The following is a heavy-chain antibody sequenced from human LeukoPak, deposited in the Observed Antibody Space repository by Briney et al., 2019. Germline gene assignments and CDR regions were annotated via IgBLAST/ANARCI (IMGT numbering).Heavy chain of an antibody. D-gene: IGHD1-14*01. CDR1: GYTFTGYG. Sequence: ASVKVSCKPSGYTFTGYGIIWVRQAPGQRLEWMGWISPYNGNTNYAQKFQGRVTMTTDTSTTTTYMELRSLRSDDTAVYYCARDLDSGGTTFRALNYWGQGTLVTVSS. V-gene: IGHV1-18*04. CDR3: ARDLDSGGTTFRALNY. J-gene: IGHJ4*02. CDR2: ISPYNGNT.